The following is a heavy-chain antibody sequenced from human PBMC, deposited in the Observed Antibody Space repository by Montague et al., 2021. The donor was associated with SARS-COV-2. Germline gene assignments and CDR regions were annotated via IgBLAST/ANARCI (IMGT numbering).Heavy chain of an antibody. V-gene: IGHV4-59*08. Sequence: SETLSLTCTVSGGSLSSYYWSWIRQPPGKGLEWTGYIYYSGSTNYNPSLKSRVTISVDTSKNQFSLNLSSVTAADTAVYYCARHVSGSLTHFHHWGQGSLVTVSS. D-gene: IGHD1-26*01. J-gene: IGHJ1*01. CDR2: IYYSGST. CDR3: ARHVSGSLTHFHH. CDR1: GGSLSSYY.